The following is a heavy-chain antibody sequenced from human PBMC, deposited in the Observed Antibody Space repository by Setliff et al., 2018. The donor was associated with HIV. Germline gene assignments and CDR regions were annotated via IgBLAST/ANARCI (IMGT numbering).Heavy chain of an antibody. J-gene: IGHJ4*02. Sequence: SVKVSCKASGGTFSAYAVNWVRQAPGQGLEWMGRIISILGTPNYSHKFQGRVTITAGEYTTTSYMELRDLRSEDTAIYYCARGLGNFVPDLIGYFDYWGQGTLVTVSS. CDR3: ARGLGNFVPDLIGYFDY. CDR2: IISILGTP. V-gene: IGHV1-69*11. CDR1: GGTFSAYA. D-gene: IGHD3-3*02.